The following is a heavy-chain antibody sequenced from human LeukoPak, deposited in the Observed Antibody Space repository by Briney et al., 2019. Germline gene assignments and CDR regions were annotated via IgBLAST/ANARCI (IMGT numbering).Heavy chain of an antibody. CDR1: GFTFSSYA. D-gene: IGHD3-22*01. Sequence: GGSLRLSCAASGFTFSSYAMSWVRQTPGKGLQWISAISGGGGNTYYADSVKGRFTISRDNSKNTLYLQMNSLRAEDTAVYYCARFNYYYDSSGYAFDYWGQGTLVTVSS. CDR3: ARFNYYYDSSGYAFDY. V-gene: IGHV3-23*01. J-gene: IGHJ4*02. CDR2: ISGGGGNT.